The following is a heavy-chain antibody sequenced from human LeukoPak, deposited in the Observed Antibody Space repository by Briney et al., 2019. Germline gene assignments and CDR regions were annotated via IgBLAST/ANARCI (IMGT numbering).Heavy chain of an antibody. Sequence: SQTLSLTCTVSGGSISSGSYYWSWIRQPAGKGLEWIGRIYTSGSTNYNPSLKSRVTISLDTSKNQFSLKLSSVTAADTAVYYCARVGGSYCGGDCASYYYYYGMDVWGQGTTVTVSS. D-gene: IGHD2-21*02. CDR2: IYTSGST. J-gene: IGHJ6*02. V-gene: IGHV4-61*02. CDR1: GGSISSGSYY. CDR3: ARVGGSYCGGDCASYYYYYGMDV.